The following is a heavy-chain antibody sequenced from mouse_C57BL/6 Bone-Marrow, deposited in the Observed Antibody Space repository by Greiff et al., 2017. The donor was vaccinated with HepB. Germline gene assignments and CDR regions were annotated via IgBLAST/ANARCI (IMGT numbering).Heavy chain of an antibody. V-gene: IGHV1-82*01. CDR3: ARETHYYGSMFAY. CDR1: GYAFSSSW. CDR2: IYPGDGDT. J-gene: IGHJ3*01. Sequence: LEESGPELVKPGASVKISCKASGYAFSSSWMNWVKQRPGKGLEWIGRIYPGDGDTNYNGKFKGKATLTADKSSSTAYMQLSSLTSEDSAVYFCARETHYYGSMFAYWGQGTLVTVSA. D-gene: IGHD1-1*01.